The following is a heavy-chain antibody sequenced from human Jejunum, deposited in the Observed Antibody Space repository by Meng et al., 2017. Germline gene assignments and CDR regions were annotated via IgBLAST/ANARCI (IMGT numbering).Heavy chain of an antibody. J-gene: IGHJ4*02. D-gene: IGHD2/OR15-2a*01. CDR3: GTDIYD. Sequence: EVQSEESGGGLVKPGGSLRLSCAASGFTFTTAWMTWVRRTPGRGLEWVGRIKSNNDGGTTDYAAPVKGRFTISRDDSKSTLYLQMNSLKIEDTAMYYCGTDIYDWGQGTLVTVSS. CDR1: GFTFTTAW. V-gene: IGHV3-15*01. CDR2: IKSNNDGGTT.